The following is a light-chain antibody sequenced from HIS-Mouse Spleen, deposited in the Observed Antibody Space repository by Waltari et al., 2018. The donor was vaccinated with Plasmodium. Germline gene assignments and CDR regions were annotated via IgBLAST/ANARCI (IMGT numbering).Light chain of an antibody. J-gene: IGLJ3*02. Sequence: SYELTQPLSVSVALGPAARLTCGGTNIGSKNVHWYQQKPGQAPVLVIYRDSNRPSGIPERFSGSNSGNTATLTISRAQAGDEADYYCQVWDSSTVFGGGTKLTVL. V-gene: IGLV3-9*01. CDR3: QVWDSSTV. CDR2: RDS. CDR1: NIGSKN.